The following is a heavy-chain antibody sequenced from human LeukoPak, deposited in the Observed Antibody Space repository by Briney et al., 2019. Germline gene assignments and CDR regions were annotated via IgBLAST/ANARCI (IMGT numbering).Heavy chain of an antibody. CDR3: ARQTGSGLFILP. Sequence: KPSETLSLTCTVSGGSITNYYWSWIRQPPGKGLEWIGYIHYSGSTKYKSSLKSRVTISVDTSKNQFSLKLTSVTAADTAVYYCARQTGSGLFILPGGQGTLVTVSS. D-gene: IGHD3-10*01. CDR2: IHYSGST. V-gene: IGHV4-59*08. J-gene: IGHJ4*02. CDR1: GGSITNYY.